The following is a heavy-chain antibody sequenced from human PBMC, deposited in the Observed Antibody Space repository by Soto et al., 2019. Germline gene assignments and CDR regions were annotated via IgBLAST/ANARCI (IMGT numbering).Heavy chain of an antibody. Sequence: QVQLVQSGADVKKPGTSVKVCCKAAGYSFTNYCMYWVRQAPGQGLEWMGMINPRTGSTRYAQKFQDRVTLTRDTSTTTVYMELSTLISDDTAVYYCARDGGLLTASWHYDLWGPGTLVTVSS. CDR1: GYSFTNYC. CDR2: INPRTGST. V-gene: IGHV1-46*01. CDR3: ARDGGLLTASWHYDL. D-gene: IGHD2-15*01. J-gene: IGHJ2*01.